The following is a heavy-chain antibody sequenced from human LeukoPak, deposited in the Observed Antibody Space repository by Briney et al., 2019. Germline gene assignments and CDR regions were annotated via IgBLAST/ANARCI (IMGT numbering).Heavy chain of an antibody. CDR2: INHSGST. CDR1: GGSFSGYY. CDR3: ARGRYGDLYGMDV. Sequence: SETLSLTCAVYGGSFSGYYWSWIRQPPGKGLEWIGEINHSGSTNYNPSLKSRVTISVDTSKNQFSLKLSSVTAADTAVYYCARGRYGDLYGMDVWGQGTTVTVSS. V-gene: IGHV4-34*01. J-gene: IGHJ6*02. D-gene: IGHD3-16*01.